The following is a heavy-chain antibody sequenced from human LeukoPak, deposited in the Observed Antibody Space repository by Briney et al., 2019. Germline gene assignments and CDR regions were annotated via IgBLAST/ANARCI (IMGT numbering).Heavy chain of an antibody. Sequence: PGGSLRLSCAASGFTFSSYSVNWVRQAPGKGLEWVSSISSSSSYIYYADSVKGRFTISRDNAKNSLYLQMNSLRAEDTAVYYCARDIVGAHSNWFDPWGQGTLVTVSS. CDR2: ISSSSSYI. J-gene: IGHJ5*02. CDR1: GFTFSSYS. V-gene: IGHV3-21*01. CDR3: ARDIVGAHSNWFDP. D-gene: IGHD1-26*01.